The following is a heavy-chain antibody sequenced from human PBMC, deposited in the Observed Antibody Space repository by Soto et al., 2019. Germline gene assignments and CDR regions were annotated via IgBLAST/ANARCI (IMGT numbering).Heavy chain of an antibody. D-gene: IGHD3-3*01. CDR1: GDSVSTNSAA. V-gene: IGHV6-1*01. Sequence: SRTLSLPCAISGDSVSTNSAAWNWIRQSPSRGLEWLGRTYYRSKWYIDYALSVQSRITINPDTSKNQFSLQLDSVTPDDTAVYYCARARDYDAWSGYTSQYYYYGMDVWGQGTTVTVSS. CDR3: ARARDYDAWSGYTSQYYYYGMDV. J-gene: IGHJ6*02. CDR2: TYYRSKWYI.